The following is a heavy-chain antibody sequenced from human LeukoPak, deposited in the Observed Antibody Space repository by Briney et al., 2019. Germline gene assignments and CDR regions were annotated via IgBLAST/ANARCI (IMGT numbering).Heavy chain of an antibody. CDR3: ATEVFDGAVFDY. D-gene: IGHD4-17*01. Sequence: ASVKVSCKVSGYTLTELSMHWVRQAPGKGLEWMGGFDPEDGETIYAQKFQGGVTMTEDTSTDTAYMELSSLRSEDTAVYYCATEVFDGAVFDYWGQGTLVTVSS. J-gene: IGHJ4*02. CDR2: FDPEDGET. V-gene: IGHV1-24*01. CDR1: GYTLTELS.